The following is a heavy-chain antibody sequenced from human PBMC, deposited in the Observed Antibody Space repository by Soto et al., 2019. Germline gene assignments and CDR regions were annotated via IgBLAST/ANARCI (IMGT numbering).Heavy chain of an antibody. V-gene: IGHV3-30*03. D-gene: IGHD3-10*01. J-gene: IGHJ4*02. CDR1: GFPFTTYG. CDR2: ISYDGSNK. CDR3: VGGQYYFDY. Sequence: QVQLVESGGGVVQPGRSLRLSCAASGFPFTTYGMHWVREGPGKGLEWVAVISYDGSNKYYADSVKGRFTVSRDNSKNMLYLQMNSLRPEDTALYYCVGGQYYFDYRGQGTLVTXSS.